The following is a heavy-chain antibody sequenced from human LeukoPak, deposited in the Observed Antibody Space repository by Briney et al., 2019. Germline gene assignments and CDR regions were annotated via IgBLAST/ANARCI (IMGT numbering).Heavy chain of an antibody. CDR3: ARAGYSYGRWFDP. J-gene: IGHJ5*02. CDR1: VGSISSGCYS. V-gene: IGHV4-30-2*01. D-gene: IGHD5-18*01. CDR2: IYHSGST. Sequence: SETLSLTCAVSVGSISSGCYSWSWIRRPPGKGLEWIGYIYHSGSTYYNPSLKSRVTISVDRSKNQFSLKLSSVTAADTAVYYCARAGYSYGRWFDPWGQGTLVTVSS.